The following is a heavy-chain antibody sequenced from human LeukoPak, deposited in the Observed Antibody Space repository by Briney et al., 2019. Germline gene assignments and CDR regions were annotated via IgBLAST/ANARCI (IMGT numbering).Heavy chain of an antibody. CDR3: ARHPTYYYGSGSYPDY. V-gene: IGHV3-23*01. CDR1: GFTFSSYA. J-gene: IGHJ4*02. CDR2: ISGSGSST. D-gene: IGHD3-10*01. Sequence: GGSLRLSCAASGFTFSSYAMSWVRQAPGKGLEWVSAISGSGSSTYYADSVKGRFTISRDNSKNTLYLQMNSLRAEDTAVYYCARHPTYYYGSGSYPDYWGQGTLVTVSS.